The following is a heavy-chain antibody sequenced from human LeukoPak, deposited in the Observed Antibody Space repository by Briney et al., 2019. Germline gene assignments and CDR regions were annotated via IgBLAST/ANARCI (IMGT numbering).Heavy chain of an antibody. CDR2: INPKSGGT. CDR3: ARGGSGSFPLDS. D-gene: IGHD1-26*01. CDR1: GYTFTGYH. J-gene: IGHJ4*02. V-gene: IGHV1-2*02. Sequence: ASVKVSCKASGYTFTGYHMHWVRQAPGQGLEWMGWINPKSGGTDYAQKFQGRVTMTRDTSISAAYMELSGLRSDDTAVYYCARGGSGSFPLDSWGQGTLVTVSS.